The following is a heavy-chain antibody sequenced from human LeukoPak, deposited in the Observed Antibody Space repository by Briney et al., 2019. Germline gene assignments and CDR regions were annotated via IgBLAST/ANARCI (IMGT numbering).Heavy chain of an antibody. J-gene: IGHJ6*03. V-gene: IGHV4-59*01. Sequence: PSETLSLTCTVSGGSINYYYWSWIRQAPGKGLEYIGYIYSSGRTNYTPSLTRRVPMSVDTSKNQFSLKLSSVTAADTAVYYCARDSRYSDTSGYYYSHYYMDVWGKGTTVTVSS. CDR3: ARDSRYSDTSGYYYSHYYMDV. CDR2: IYSSGRT. D-gene: IGHD3-22*01. CDR1: GGSINYYY.